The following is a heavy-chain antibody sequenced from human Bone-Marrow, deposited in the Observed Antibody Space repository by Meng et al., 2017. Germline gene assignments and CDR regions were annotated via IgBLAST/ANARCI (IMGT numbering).Heavy chain of an antibody. CDR1: GYTFTSYD. CDR2: MNPNSGNT. V-gene: IGHV1-18*01. D-gene: IGHD2-21*01. CDR3: ARDIQYYYYGMDV. Sequence: ASVKVSCKASGYTFTSYDINWVRQATGQGLEWMGWMNPNSGNTNYAQKLQGRVTMTTDTSTSTAYMELRSLRSDDTAVYYCARDIQYYYYGMDVWGQGTTVTVSS. J-gene: IGHJ6*02.